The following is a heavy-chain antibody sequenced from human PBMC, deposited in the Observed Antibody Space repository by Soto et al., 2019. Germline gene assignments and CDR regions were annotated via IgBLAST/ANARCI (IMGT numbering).Heavy chain of an antibody. CDR1: GVSISSSNYH. Sequence: TLSLTCTVSGVSISSSNYHWGWIRQPPGKGLEWIGSIYYTGSTHYNPSLKSRVTVSADTSKNQFSLRLSSVIAADTAVYYCAKHESHSQSSGPYLDYGGQGTLVTVSS. J-gene: IGHJ4*02. CDR2: IYYTGST. CDR3: AKHESHSQSSGPYLDY. V-gene: IGHV4-39*01. D-gene: IGHD3-10*01.